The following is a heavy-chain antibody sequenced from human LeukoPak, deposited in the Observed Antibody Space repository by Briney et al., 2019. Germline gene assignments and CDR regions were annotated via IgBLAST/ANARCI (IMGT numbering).Heavy chain of an antibody. CDR2: ISYDGSNK. CDR1: GFTFSSYG. V-gene: IGHV3-30*18. Sequence: GGSLRLSCAASGFTFSSYGMHWVRQAPGKGLEWVAVISYDGSNKYYADSVKGRFTISRDNSKNTLYLQMNSLRAEDTAVYYCAKDTYYYDSSGYYWAYYFDYWGQGTLVTVSS. D-gene: IGHD3-22*01. J-gene: IGHJ4*02. CDR3: AKDTYYYDSSGYYWAYYFDY.